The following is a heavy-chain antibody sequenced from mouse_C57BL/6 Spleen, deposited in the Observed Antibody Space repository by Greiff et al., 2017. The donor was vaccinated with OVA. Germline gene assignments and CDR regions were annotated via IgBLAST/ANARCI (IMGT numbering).Heavy chain of an antibody. CDR2: IDPETGGT. CDR3: TRLHYYGSSFAY. J-gene: IGHJ3*01. CDR1: GYTFTDYE. D-gene: IGHD1-1*01. Sequence: VKLQQSGAELVRPGASVTLSCKASGYTFTDYEMHWVKQTPVHGLEWIGAIDPETGGTAYNQKFKGKAILTADKSSSTAYMELRSLTSEDSAVYYCTRLHYYGSSFAYWGQGTLVTVSA. V-gene: IGHV1-15*01.